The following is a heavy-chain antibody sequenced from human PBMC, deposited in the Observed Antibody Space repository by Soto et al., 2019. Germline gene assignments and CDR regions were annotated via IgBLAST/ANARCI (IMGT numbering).Heavy chain of an antibody. CDR1: GFTFSSYG. CDR2: IWYDGSNK. J-gene: IGHJ4*02. Sequence: QVQLVESGGGVVQPGNSLRLSCAASGFTFSSYGMHWVRQAPGKGLEWVAVIWYDGSNKYYADSVKGRFTISRDNSKNTLYLQMNSLRAEDTAVYYCARESEKRGGPSAFWGQGTLVTVSS. V-gene: IGHV3-33*01. D-gene: IGHD2-15*01. CDR3: ARESEKRGGPSAF.